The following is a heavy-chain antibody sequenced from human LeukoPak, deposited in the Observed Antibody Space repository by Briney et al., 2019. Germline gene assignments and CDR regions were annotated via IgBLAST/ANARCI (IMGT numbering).Heavy chain of an antibody. CDR2: ISGDGGST. Sequence: GGSLGLSCAASGFTFDDYAMHWVRQAPGKGLEWVSLISGDGGSTYYADSVKGRFTISRDNAKNSLYLQMNSLRAEDTAVYYCARGYYDSSGYYCGWFDPWGQGTLVTVSS. D-gene: IGHD3-22*01. CDR3: ARGYYDSSGYYCGWFDP. V-gene: IGHV3-43*02. J-gene: IGHJ5*02. CDR1: GFTFDDYA.